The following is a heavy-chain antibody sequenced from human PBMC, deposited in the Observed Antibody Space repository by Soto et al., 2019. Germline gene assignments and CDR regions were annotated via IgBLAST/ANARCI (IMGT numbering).Heavy chain of an antibody. CDR3: AKPRDLWLPYFDY. D-gene: IGHD3-9*01. V-gene: IGHV3-30*18. CDR1: GFSFNNYA. Sequence: QVQLVESGGGVVQPGRSLRLSCAGSGFSFNNYAMHWVRQAPGKELEWVALISYDGSNRYYADSVKGRFTISRDSSKNTLYLQMNSLRADDTAVYYCAKPRDLWLPYFDYWGQGTLVTVSS. CDR2: ISYDGSNR. J-gene: IGHJ4*02.